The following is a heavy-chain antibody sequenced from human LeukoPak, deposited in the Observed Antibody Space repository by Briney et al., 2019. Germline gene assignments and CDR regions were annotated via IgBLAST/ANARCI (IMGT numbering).Heavy chain of an antibody. V-gene: IGHV3-20*04. Sequence: GGSLRLSCAASGFRFDDYGFSWVRQAPGKGLEWVSSISSNGGSTAYADSVKGRFTISRDNAKNVLYLQMNSLRVEDTALYYCARARIEVWSNWFDPWGQGTLVTVSS. CDR1: GFRFDDYG. D-gene: IGHD5-18*01. CDR2: ISSNGGST. J-gene: IGHJ5*02. CDR3: ARARIEVWSNWFDP.